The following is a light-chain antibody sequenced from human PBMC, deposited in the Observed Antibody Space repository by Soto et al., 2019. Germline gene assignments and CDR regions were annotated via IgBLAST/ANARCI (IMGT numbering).Light chain of an antibody. CDR3: QQYDSSPIT. CDR1: QSVSSSY. J-gene: IGKJ3*01. CDR2: GAS. Sequence: EIVVTQSPGTLSLSPGERAILSCRASQSVSSSYLAWYQQKPGQAPRLRIYGASIRATGIPDRFSGSGSGTDFTLTISRLEPEDFAVYYCQQYDSSPITFGPGTKVDI. V-gene: IGKV3-20*01.